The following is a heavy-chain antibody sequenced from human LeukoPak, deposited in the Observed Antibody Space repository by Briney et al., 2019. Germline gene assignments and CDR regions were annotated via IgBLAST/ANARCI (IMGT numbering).Heavy chain of an antibody. CDR1: GFTFSSYA. CDR2: ISSSSSYI. CDR3: ARDGPVAAAGLDY. J-gene: IGHJ4*02. V-gene: IGHV3-21*01. D-gene: IGHD6-13*01. Sequence: GGSLRLSCAASGFTFSSYAMNWVRQAPGKGLEWVSSISSSSSYIYYADSVKGRFTISRDNAKNSLYLQMNSLRAEDTAVYYCARDGPVAAAGLDYWGQGTLVTVSS.